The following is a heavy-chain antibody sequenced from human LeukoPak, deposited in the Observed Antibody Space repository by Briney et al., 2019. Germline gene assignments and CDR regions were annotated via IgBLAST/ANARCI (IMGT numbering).Heavy chain of an antibody. V-gene: IGHV3-74*01. D-gene: IGHD2-15*01. CDR3: ARVDCSGGSCYFDY. Sequence: PGGSLRLSCAASGFTFSTYWMHWVRQAPGKGPVWVSRISSDGSSTSYADSVKGRFSISRDNAKNTLYLQMNSLRAEDTAVYYCARVDCSGGSCYFDYWGQGTLVTVSS. CDR1: GFTFSTYW. J-gene: IGHJ4*02. CDR2: ISSDGSST.